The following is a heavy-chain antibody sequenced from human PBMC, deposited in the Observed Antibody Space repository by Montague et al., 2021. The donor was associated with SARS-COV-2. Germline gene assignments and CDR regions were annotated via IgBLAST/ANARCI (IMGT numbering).Heavy chain of an antibody. J-gene: IGHJ4*02. V-gene: IGHV4-39*07. CDR3: ARDRGGSSSDY. D-gene: IGHD3-10*01. Sequence: SETLSLTCTVSGVSVSSSSYYWGWIRQPPGKGLEYIGSIYYTGTTYHNPSLKSRVTMSMDTSKNQFSLKLTSVTAADTAVYYCARDRGGSSSDYWGQGTLVTVSS. CDR1: GVSVSSSSYY. CDR2: IYYTGTT.